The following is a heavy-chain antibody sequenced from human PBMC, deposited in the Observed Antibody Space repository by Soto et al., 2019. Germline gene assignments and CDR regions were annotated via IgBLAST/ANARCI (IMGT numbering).Heavy chain of an antibody. CDR3: AREMWTRSGPQNFFDY. Sequence: QVPLVQSEGEVRQPGASVKVSCKASGYTFTSYGIIWVRQAPGQGLEWMGYISPNSGDTRYPPNLQGRVTMTTDTSTTTAYMELRSLTSDDTAVYYCAREMWTRSGPQNFFDYWGLGALVTVSS. CDR1: GYTFTSYG. CDR2: ISPNSGDT. J-gene: IGHJ4*02. V-gene: IGHV1-18*01. D-gene: IGHD6-25*01.